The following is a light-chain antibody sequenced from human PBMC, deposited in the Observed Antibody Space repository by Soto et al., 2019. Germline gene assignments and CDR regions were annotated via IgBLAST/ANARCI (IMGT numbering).Light chain of an antibody. CDR3: LLSYSGAGGGV. Sequence: QAVVTQEPSLTVSPGGTVTLTCGSSTGAVTSGHYPYWFQQKPGQAPRTLIYDTSYKHSWTPARFSGSLLGGKAALILSGAQPEDGAEYYCLLSYSGAGGGVFGGGTKLTVL. CDR2: DTS. V-gene: IGLV7-46*01. J-gene: IGLJ2*01. CDR1: TGAVTSGHY.